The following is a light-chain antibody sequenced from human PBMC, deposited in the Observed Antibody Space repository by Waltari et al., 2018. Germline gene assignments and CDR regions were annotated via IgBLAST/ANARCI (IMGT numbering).Light chain of an antibody. V-gene: IGKV1-5*03. J-gene: IGKJ4*01. CDR2: EAS. Sequence: DIQMTQSPSTLSASVGDRVTITCRASQNIRSWLAWYQLTPGKAPKLLIYEASFLKSGVPSRFSGSGSGTEFTLNISSLQPDDFATYYCQQYNRYSTFGGGTKVEIK. CDR3: QQYNRYST. CDR1: QNIRSW.